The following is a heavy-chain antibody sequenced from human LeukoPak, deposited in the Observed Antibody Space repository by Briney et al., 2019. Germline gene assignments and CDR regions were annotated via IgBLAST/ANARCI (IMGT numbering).Heavy chain of an antibody. CDR3: ARRGPMVRGVITN. Sequence: PSETLSLTCTVSGGSISNYYWTWIRQPPGKGLEWIGYIYYTGSTNYNPSLKSRVTISVDTSKNQFSLKLSSVTAADTAVYYCARRGPMVRGVITNWGQGTLVTVSS. CDR1: GGSISNYY. CDR2: IYYTGST. D-gene: IGHD3-10*01. J-gene: IGHJ4*02. V-gene: IGHV4-59*08.